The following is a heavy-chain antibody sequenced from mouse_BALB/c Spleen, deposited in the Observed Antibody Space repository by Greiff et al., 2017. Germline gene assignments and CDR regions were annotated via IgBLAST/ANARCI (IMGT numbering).Heavy chain of an antibody. CDR1: GFTFSSFG. CDR2: ISSGSSTI. Sequence: EVMLVESGGGLVQPGGSRKLSCAASGFTFSSFGMHWVRQAPEKGLEWVAYISSGSSTIYYADTVKGRFTISRDNPKNTLFLQMTSLRSEDTAMYYCARNGVRHAMDYWGQGTSVTVSS. CDR3: ARNGVRHAMDY. V-gene: IGHV5-17*02. J-gene: IGHJ4*01. D-gene: IGHD2-14*01.